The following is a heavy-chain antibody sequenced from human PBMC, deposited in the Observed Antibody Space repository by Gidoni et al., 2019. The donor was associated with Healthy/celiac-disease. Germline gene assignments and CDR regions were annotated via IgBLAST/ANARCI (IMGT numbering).Heavy chain of an antibody. CDR3: AVLGATVTTYDVLGPYGMDV. CDR1: GGSFSGYY. CDR2: INHSGST. V-gene: IGHV4-34*01. D-gene: IGHD4-4*01. Sequence: QVQLQQWGAGLLKPSETLSLTCAVYGGSFSGYYWSWIRQPPGKGLEWIGEINHSGSTHYNPSLNSRVTISVDTSKNQFSLKLSSVTAADTAVYYCAVLGATVTTYDVLGPYGMDVWGQGTTVTVSS. J-gene: IGHJ6*02.